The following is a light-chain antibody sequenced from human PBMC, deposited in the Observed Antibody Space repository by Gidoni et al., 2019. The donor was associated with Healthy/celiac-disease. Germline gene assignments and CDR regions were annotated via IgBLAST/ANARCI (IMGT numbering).Light chain of an antibody. V-gene: IGKV3-11*01. CDR3: QQRSNWPPVT. CDR2: DAS. CDR1: QSVSSY. J-gene: IGKJ2*01. Sequence: EIVLTQSPATLSLSPGERATHSCRASQSVSSYLAWYQQKPGQAPRLLIYDASNRATGIPDFTLTISSLEPEDFAVYYCQQRSNWPPVTFGQGTKLEIK.